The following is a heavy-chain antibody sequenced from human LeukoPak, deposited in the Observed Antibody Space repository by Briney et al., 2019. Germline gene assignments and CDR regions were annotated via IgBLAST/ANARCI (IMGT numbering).Heavy chain of an antibody. D-gene: IGHD3-22*01. CDR2: ITRSGIYI. CDR3: ARVKYDSSGYYGILDY. J-gene: IGHJ4*02. V-gene: IGHV3-21*01. CDR1: GFTFSSYR. Sequence: PGGSLRLSCAASGFTFSSYRMNWVRQAPGKGLEWVSSITRSGIYIYYADSVKGRFTISRDNAKNSLYLQMNSLRAEDTAVYYCARVKYDSSGYYGILDYWGPGTLVTVSS.